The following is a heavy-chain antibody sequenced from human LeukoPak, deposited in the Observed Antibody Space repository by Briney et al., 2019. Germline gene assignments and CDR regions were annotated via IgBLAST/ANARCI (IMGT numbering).Heavy chain of an antibody. CDR2: INPSGGST. CDR3: ARAGRYCSSGSCYPAGYYYYYYNMDV. D-gene: IGHD2-15*01. V-gene: IGHV1-46*01. Sequence: ASVKVSCKASGYTFTTYYMHWVRQAPGQGLEWMGIINPSGGSTSYVKKFQGRVTMTRDMSTSTVYMELSSLRSEDTAVYYCARAGRYCSSGSCYPAGYYYYYYNMDVWGKGTTVTVSS. J-gene: IGHJ6*03. CDR1: GYTFTTYY.